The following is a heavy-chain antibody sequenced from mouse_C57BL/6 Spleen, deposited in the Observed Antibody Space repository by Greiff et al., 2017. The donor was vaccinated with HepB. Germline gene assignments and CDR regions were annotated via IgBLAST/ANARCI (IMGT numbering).Heavy chain of an antibody. CDR1: GFTFSSYG. J-gene: IGHJ1*03. D-gene: IGHD2-1*01. CDR2: ISSGGSYT. V-gene: IGHV5-6*01. Sequence: DVQLQESGGDLVKPGGSLKLSCAASGFTFSSYGMSWVRQTPDKRLEWVATISSGGSYTYYPDSVKGRFTISRDNAKNTLYLQMSSLKSEDTAMYYCARPYGNYRYFDVWGTGTTVTVSS. CDR3: ARPYGNYRYFDV.